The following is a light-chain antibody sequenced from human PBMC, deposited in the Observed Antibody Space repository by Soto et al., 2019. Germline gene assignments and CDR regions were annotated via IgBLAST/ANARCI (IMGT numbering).Light chain of an antibody. CDR3: SSYTSTSTLV. V-gene: IGLV2-14*01. J-gene: IGLJ1*01. CDR2: EVS. Sequence: QSAPTQPASVSGPPGQSITISCTGTSSDVGGYNYVSWYQQYPGKAPKLMIYEVSNRPSGVSNRFSGSKSGNTASLTISGLQAEDEADYYCSSYTSTSTLVFGTGTKVTVL. CDR1: SSDVGGYNY.